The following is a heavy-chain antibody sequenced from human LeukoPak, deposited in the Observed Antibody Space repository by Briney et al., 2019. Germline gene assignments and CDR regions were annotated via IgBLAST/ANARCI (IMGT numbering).Heavy chain of an antibody. Sequence: SETLSLTCTVSGGSISSYYWSWIRQPPGKGLEWIGYIYYSGSTNYNPSLKSRVTISVDTSKNQFSLKLSSVTAADTAVHYCARGGSGGDCSAFDYWGQGTLVTVSS. V-gene: IGHV4-59*01. CDR1: GGSISSYY. CDR2: IYYSGST. D-gene: IGHD2-21*02. CDR3: ARGGSGGDCSAFDY. J-gene: IGHJ4*02.